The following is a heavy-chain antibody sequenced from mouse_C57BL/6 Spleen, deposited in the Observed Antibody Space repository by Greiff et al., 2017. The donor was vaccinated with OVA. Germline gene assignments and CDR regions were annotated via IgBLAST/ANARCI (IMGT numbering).Heavy chain of an antibody. Sequence: QVQLQQPGAELVRPGSSVKLSCKASGYTFTSYWMHWVKQRPIQGLEWIGNIDPSDSETHYNQKFKGKATLTVDTSSSTAYMQLSSLTSEDSAVYYCARGTTVVAPFDYWGQGTTLTVSS. V-gene: IGHV1-52*01. CDR1: GYTFTSYW. J-gene: IGHJ2*01. CDR2: IDPSDSET. CDR3: ARGTTVVAPFDY. D-gene: IGHD1-1*01.